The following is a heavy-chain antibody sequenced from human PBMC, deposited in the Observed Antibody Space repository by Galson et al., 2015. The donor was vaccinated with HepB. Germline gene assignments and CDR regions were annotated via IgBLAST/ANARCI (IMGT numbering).Heavy chain of an antibody. V-gene: IGHV3-21*06. CDR2: ISSSGIHI. CDR3: ARDQRKWLTANYYSMDV. D-gene: IGHD6-19*01. Sequence: SLRLSCAASGFSFSSYSMYWVRQAPGKGLEWISSISSSGIHINYADSVKGRFTISRDNAKNSLFLQMNSLTAQDTAVYYCARDQRKWLTANYYSMDVWGQGTTVTVSS. J-gene: IGHJ6*02. CDR1: GFSFSSYS.